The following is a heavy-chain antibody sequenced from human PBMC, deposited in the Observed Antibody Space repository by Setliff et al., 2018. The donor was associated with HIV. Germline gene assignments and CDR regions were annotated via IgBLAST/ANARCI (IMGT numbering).Heavy chain of an antibody. V-gene: IGHV4-59*11. D-gene: IGHD3-9*01. CDR2: ISNYGSP. CDR1: GDSMIPHY. Sequence: SETLSLTCLVSGDSMIPHYWSWIRQPPGRGLEWIGYISNYGSPSYNPSLKSRLTMSVDTSKNQVSLKLTSVTAADTAVYYCARYKCINFACVGFDIWGQGTVVTVSS. J-gene: IGHJ3*02. CDR3: ARYKCINFACVGFDI.